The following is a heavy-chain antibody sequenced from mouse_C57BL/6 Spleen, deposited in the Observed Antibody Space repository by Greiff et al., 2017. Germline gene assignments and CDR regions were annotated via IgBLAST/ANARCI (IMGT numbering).Heavy chain of an antibody. J-gene: IGHJ2*01. D-gene: IGHD2-4*01. CDR2: IHPNSGST. V-gene: IGHV1-64*01. CDR1: GYTFTSYW. Sequence: QVQLQQPGAELVKPGASVKLSCKASGYTFTSYWMHWVKQRPGQGLEWIGMIHPNSGSTNYNEKFKSKATLTVDKSSSTAYMQLSSLTSEDSAVYYCAREGYYDNYGDYWGQGTTLTVSS. CDR3: AREGYYDNYGDY.